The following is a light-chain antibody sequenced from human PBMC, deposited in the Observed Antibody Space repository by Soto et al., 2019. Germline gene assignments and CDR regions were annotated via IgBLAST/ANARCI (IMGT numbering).Light chain of an antibody. J-gene: IGLJ2*01. CDR3: CSYAGSSTLV. CDR1: RSDVGSYNL. CDR2: AGS. Sequence: QSALTQPASVSGSPGQSITISGPGTRSDVGSYNLVSWYQQHPGKAPKLMIYAGSKRTSGVSNRVSGSKSGNTASLTSSGLQAENAADYYCCSYAGSSTLVFGGGTKVTVL. V-gene: IGLV2-23*01.